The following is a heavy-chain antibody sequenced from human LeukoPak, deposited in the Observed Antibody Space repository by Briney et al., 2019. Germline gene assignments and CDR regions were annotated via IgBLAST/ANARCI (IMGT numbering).Heavy chain of an antibody. Sequence: SETLSLTCTVSGGSISSYYWSWIRQPPGKGLEWIGYIYTSGSTNYNPSLKSRVTISVDTPKNQFSLKLSSVTAADTAVYYCARHGDGGYCSSTSCYEDAFDIWGQGTMVTVSS. J-gene: IGHJ3*02. CDR2: IYTSGST. CDR1: GGSISSYY. CDR3: ARHGDGGYCSSTSCYEDAFDI. V-gene: IGHV4-4*09. D-gene: IGHD2-2*01.